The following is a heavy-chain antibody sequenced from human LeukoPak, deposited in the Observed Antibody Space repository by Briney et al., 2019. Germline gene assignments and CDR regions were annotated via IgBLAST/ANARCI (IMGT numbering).Heavy chain of an antibody. V-gene: IGHV5-51*01. CDR1: GXXXXXXX. J-gene: IGHJ4*02. CDR3: VTAAHFDY. Sequence: GESLKISCKGXGXXXXXXXXXWXXXXXGXGLEWMAIIYAGDSDTRYSPSFQGQVTISVDKSISTAYLQWSSLKASDTAIYYCVTAAHFDYWGQGTLVTVSS. CDR2: IYAGDSDT. D-gene: IGHD6-13*01.